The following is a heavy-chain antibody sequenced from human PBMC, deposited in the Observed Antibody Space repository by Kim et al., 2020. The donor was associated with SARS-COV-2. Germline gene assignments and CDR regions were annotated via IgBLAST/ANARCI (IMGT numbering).Heavy chain of an antibody. V-gene: IGHV3-30*04. J-gene: IGHJ6*02. CDR2: ISYDGSNK. D-gene: IGHD3-10*01. CDR3: ARDYYGSGSLLKPYYYYGMDV. CDR1: GFTFSSYA. Sequence: GGSLRLSCAASGFTFSSYAMHWVRQAPGKGLEWVAVISYDGSNKYYADSVKGRFTISRDNSKNTLYLQMNSLRAEDTAVYYCARDYYGSGSLLKPYYYYGMDVWGQGTTVTVSS.